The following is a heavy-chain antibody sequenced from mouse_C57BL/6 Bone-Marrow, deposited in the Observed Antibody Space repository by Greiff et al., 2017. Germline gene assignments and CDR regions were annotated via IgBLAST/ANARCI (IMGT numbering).Heavy chain of an antibody. D-gene: IGHD1-1*02. CDR3: TRRGLWPHYYAMDY. Sequence: EVKLMESGEGLVKPGGSLKLSCAASGFTFSSYAMSWVRQTPEKRLEWVAYISSGGDYFYYADTVKGRFTISSDNARNTLYLQMSSLKSEDTAMYYCTRRGLWPHYYAMDYWGQGTSVTVSS. V-gene: IGHV5-9-1*02. CDR2: ISSGGDYF. J-gene: IGHJ4*01. CDR1: GFTFSSYA.